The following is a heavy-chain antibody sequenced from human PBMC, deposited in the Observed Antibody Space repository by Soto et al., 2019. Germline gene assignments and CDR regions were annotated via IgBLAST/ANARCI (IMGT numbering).Heavy chain of an antibody. Sequence: SETLSLTCTVSGGSISNGNYYWSWIRQPPGKGLEWIGNIYYIGNTSYSQCLKSRVTIPIDTSKDHFSLKLRSVVAPDTAMYYCAKNATTRPWFVPGRQGIPVTVSS. CDR3: AKNATTRPWFVP. D-gene: IGHD1-1*01. CDR2: IYYIGNT. J-gene: IGHJ5*02. V-gene: IGHV4-31*03. CDR1: GGSISNGNYY.